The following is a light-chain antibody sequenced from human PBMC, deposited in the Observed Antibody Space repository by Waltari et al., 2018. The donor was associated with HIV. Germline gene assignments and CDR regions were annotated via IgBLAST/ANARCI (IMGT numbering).Light chain of an antibody. J-gene: IGLJ2*01. CDR2: GKN. Sequence: SSELTQDPAVSVALGQTVRITCQGASLRSYYASWYQQKPGQAPVLVIYGKNNRPSGIPDRVSGSSSGNTASLTITGAQAEDEADYYCNSRDSSGNHVVFGGGTKLTVL. CDR3: NSRDSSGNHVV. CDR1: SLRSYY. V-gene: IGLV3-19*01.